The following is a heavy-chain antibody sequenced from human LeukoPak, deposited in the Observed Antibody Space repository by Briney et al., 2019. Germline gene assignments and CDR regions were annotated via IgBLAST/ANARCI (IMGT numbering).Heavy chain of an antibody. Sequence: GGSLRLSCAASGFTLSNYWMHWVRHAPGKGLMWVSQISPDGSQTLYADSVKGRFTISRDNAKNTLFLQMDSLRAEDTALYYCVRSLRSADFWGQGTLVTVSS. CDR2: ISPDGSQT. CDR3: VRSLRSADF. V-gene: IGHV3-74*01. J-gene: IGHJ4*02. CDR1: GFTLSNYW.